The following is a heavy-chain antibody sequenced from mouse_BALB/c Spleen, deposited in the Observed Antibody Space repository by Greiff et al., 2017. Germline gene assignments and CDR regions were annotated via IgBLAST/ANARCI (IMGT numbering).Heavy chain of an antibody. J-gene: IGHJ4*01. CDR1: GYTFTDYY. CDR2: INPNNGDT. CDR3: SRGGNYVGYAMDY. V-gene: IGHV1-26*01. Sequence: DVQLQQSGPELVKPGASVTMSCTASGYTFTDYYMKWVKQSPGKSLEWIGDINPNNGDTFYNQKFTGKATLTVDKSSSTAYMQLNRLTSEDSAVYNCSRGGNYVGYAMDYWGQGTSVTVSA. D-gene: IGHD2-1*01.